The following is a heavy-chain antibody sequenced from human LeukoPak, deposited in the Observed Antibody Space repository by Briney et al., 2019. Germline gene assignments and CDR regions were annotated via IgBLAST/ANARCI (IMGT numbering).Heavy chain of an antibody. J-gene: IGHJ4*02. CDR1: GFTFRNNA. CDR2: ISGTGGTP. V-gene: IGHV3-23*01. D-gene: IGHD6-13*01. Sequence: GGPLRPSCAASGFTFRNNAMNWGRQAPGKGLEWVSGISGTGGTPYKADSVKGWFNISRDNSNDTLYLQMNRLRGEDTAVYYCAKDFGSSWSYFEYSSGWLWDCWGQGTLVTVAS. CDR3: AKDFGSSWSYFEYSSGWLWDC.